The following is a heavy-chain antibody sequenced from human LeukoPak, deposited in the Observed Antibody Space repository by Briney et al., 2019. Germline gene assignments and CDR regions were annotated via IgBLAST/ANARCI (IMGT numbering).Heavy chain of an antibody. V-gene: IGHV4-4*07. Sequence: SETLSLTCTVSGGSISSYYWSWVRQPAGKGLEWIGRIYTSGSTNYNPSLKSRVTMSVDTSKNQFSLKLSSVTAADTAVYYCARGLGVEGWYLTFDYWGQGTLVTVS. CDR3: ARGLGVEGWYLTFDY. CDR2: IYTSGST. J-gene: IGHJ4*02. CDR1: GGSISSYY. D-gene: IGHD6-19*01.